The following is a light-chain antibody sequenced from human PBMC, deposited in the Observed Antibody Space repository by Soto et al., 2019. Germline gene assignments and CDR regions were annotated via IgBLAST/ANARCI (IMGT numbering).Light chain of an antibody. J-gene: IGKJ2*01. CDR3: HPYGSSPYT. V-gene: IGKV3-20*01. CDR1: QSVSSSY. Sequence: EIVLTQSPGTLSLSPGERATLSCRASQSVSSSYLAWYQQKPGQAPRLLIYGASSRATGIPDRFSGSGSGTDFTLNINRLELEDFAVYYCHPYGSSPYTFGQGTKLEI. CDR2: GAS.